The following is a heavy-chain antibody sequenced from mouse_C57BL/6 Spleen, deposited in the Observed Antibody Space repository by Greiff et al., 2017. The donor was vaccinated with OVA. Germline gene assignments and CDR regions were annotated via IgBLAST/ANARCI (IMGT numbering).Heavy chain of an antibody. D-gene: IGHD1-1*01. CDR3: ARKDYYGPMDY. V-gene: IGHV3-6*01. J-gene: IGHJ4*01. CDR2: ISYDGSN. CDR1: GYSITSGYY. Sequence: EVQLQQSGPGLVKPSQSLSLTCSVTGYSITSGYYWNWIRQFPGNKLEWMGYISYDGSNNYNPSLKNRISITRDTSKNQFFLKLNSVTTEDTATYYCARKDYYGPMDYWGQGTSVTVSS.